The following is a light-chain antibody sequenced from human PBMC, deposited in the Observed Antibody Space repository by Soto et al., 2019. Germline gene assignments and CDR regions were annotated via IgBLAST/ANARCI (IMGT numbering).Light chain of an antibody. CDR3: QQYGSSRLT. J-gene: IGKJ4*01. V-gene: IGKV3-20*01. CDR1: HSVSSS. Sequence: EIVLSQSPATLSLSPGERATLSCRASHSVSSSLAWYQQKPGQAPRLLIYGASSRATGIPDRFSGTGSGTDFTLTISRLEPEDFAVYYCQQYGSSRLTFGGGTKVDIK. CDR2: GAS.